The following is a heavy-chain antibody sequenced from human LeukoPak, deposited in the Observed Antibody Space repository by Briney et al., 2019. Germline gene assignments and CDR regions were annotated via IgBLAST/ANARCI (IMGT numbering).Heavy chain of an antibody. CDR2: IYYSGST. CDR3: ARSLLGYCSGGSCYEIDY. D-gene: IGHD2-15*01. J-gene: IGHJ4*02. V-gene: IGHV4-39*07. Sequence: PSETLSLTCTVSGDSISSSSSYWGWIRQPPGEGLEWIGSIYYSGSTYYNTSLKSRVTISVDTSKNQFSLKLSSVTAADTAVYYCARSLLGYCSGGSCYEIDYWGQGTLVTVSS. CDR1: GDSISSSSSY.